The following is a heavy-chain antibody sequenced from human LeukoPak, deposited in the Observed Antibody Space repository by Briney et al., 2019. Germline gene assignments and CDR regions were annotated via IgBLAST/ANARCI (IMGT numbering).Heavy chain of an antibody. CDR1: GGSFSGYY. CDR2: INHSGST. J-gene: IGHJ6*03. D-gene: IGHD6-19*01. CDR3: ARLPGYSSGWGLRVNYYMDV. Sequence: PSETLSLTCAVYGGSFSGYYWSWIRQPPGKGLEWIGEINHSGSTNYNPSLKSRVTISVDTSKNQFSLKLSSVTAADTAVYYCARLPGYSSGWGLRVNYYMDVWGKGTTVTVSS. V-gene: IGHV4-34*01.